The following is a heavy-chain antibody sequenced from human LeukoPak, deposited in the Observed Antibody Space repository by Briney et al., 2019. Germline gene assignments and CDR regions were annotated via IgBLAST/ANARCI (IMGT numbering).Heavy chain of an antibody. J-gene: IGHJ5*02. V-gene: IGHV4-30-4*08. D-gene: IGHD2-21*01. CDR2: IFYSGST. Sequence: SETLSLTCAVSGYSISSDIYYWGWIRQPPGKGLEWIGYIFYSGSTHYNPSLKSRLTISLDTSKNQFSLELTSVTDADTAVYYCASQHTLPSAPGRWFDPWGQGTQVTVSS. CDR3: ASQHTLPSAPGRWFDP. CDR1: GYSISSDIYY.